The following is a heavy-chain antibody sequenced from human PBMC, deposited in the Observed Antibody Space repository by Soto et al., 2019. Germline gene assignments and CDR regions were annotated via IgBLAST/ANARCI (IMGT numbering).Heavy chain of an antibody. J-gene: IGHJ4*02. V-gene: IGHV3-23*01. CDR1: GFTFSNNA. CDR2: ISGGGGVT. D-gene: IGHD6-13*01. CDR3: AKDSTESTSWYDFHY. Sequence: EVQLLESGGGLVQPGGSLRLSCAASGFTFSNNAMTWVRQAPGRGLEFVSVISGGGGVTYYADSVKGRFTISRDNSKNTLFLQMNSLRVEDTATYYCAKDSTESTSWYDFHYWGQGTLVTVS.